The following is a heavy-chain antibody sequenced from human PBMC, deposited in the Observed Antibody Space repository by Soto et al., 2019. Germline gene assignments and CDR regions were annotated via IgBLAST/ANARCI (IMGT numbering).Heavy chain of an antibody. J-gene: IGHJ4*02. CDR3: ARQYKEQLVFLDY. CDR1: GGSISSYY. V-gene: IGHV4-59*08. D-gene: IGHD6-13*01. CDR2: IYYSGST. Sequence: PLETLSLTCTVSGGSISSYYWSWIRQPPGKGLEWIGYIYYSGSTNYNPSLKSRVTISVDTSKNQFSLKLSSVTAADTAVYYCARQYKEQLVFLDYWGQGTLVTVSS.